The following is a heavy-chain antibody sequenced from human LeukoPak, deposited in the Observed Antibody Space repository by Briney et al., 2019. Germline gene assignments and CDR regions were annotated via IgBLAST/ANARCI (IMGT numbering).Heavy chain of an antibody. J-gene: IGHJ4*02. CDR3: ARDPPDY. CDR1: GFSFSNYE. V-gene: IGHV3-30*03. Sequence: GRSLRLSCAASGFSFSNYEMDWVRQAPGKGLEWVALISFDGSAKYYADSVKGRFTISRDNSKNTLYLQMNSLRAEDTAVYYCARDPPDYWGQGTLVTVSS. CDR2: ISFDGSAK.